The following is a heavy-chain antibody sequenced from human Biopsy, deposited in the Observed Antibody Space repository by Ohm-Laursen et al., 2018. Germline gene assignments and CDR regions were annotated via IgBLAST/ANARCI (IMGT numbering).Heavy chain of an antibody. CDR1: GDSITNTIYY. J-gene: IGHJ6*02. Sequence: SETLSLTCTVSGDSITNTIYYWARIRQTPGKGLEWIGEINHSGRTNYNPSLKSRVTISVDTSKNQFSLKVRSVTAADTAVYYCVRGVDYYDPYHYYALDVWGQGTTVTVSS. V-gene: IGHV4-39*07. CDR2: INHSGRT. CDR3: VRGVDYYDPYHYYALDV. D-gene: IGHD3-22*01.